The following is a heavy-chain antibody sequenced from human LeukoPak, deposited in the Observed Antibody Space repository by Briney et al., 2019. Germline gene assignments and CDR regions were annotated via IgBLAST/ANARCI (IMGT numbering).Heavy chain of an antibody. D-gene: IGHD2/OR15-2a*01. J-gene: IGHJ4*02. CDR3: ARNPPAKYYFDY. V-gene: IGHV4-39*01. Sequence: SETLSLTCTVSGDSISSSSYYWGWIRQPPGKGLEWIGSINYRGTTYYSPSLKGRVTIFADTSKNQFSLTLSSVTAADTAVYYCARNPPAKYYFDYWGQGTLVTVSS. CDR1: GDSISSSSYY. CDR2: INYRGTT.